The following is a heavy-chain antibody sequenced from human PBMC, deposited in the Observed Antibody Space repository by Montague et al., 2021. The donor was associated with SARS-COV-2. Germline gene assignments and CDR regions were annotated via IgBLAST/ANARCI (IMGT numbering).Heavy chain of an antibody. CDR1: GDSISSYH. V-gene: IGHV4-4*07. D-gene: IGHD5-24*01. J-gene: IGHJ6*02. CDR2: IYTSGST. CDR3: ARDHMTTMFMVYYYGMDV. Sequence: SETLSLTCTVSGDSISSYHWSWIRQPAGKGLEWIGRIYTSGSTKYNPSLKSRVTMSVDTSKNQFSLKLSSVTAADTAVYYCARDHMTTMFMVYYYGMDVWGQGTTVTVSS.